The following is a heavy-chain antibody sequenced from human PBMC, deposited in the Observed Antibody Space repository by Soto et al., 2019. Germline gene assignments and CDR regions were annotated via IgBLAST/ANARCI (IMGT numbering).Heavy chain of an antibody. D-gene: IGHD3-16*01. J-gene: IGHJ4*02. CDR1: GGTFSSYA. V-gene: IGHV1-69*13. CDR3: ARGFRGDGDHYFDY. CDR2: IIPIFGTA. Sequence: SVKVSCKASGGTFSSYAISWVRQAPGQGLEWMGGIIPIFGTANYAQKFQGRVTITADESTSTAYMELSSLRSEDTAVYYCARGFRGDGDHYFDYWGQGTLVTVSS.